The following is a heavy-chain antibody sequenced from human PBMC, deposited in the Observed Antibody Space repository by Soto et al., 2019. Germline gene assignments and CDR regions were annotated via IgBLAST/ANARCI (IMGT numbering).Heavy chain of an antibody. CDR1: GGTFSSYA. V-gene: IGHV1-69*01. CDR3: ATGGDSSGWSGGWFDP. J-gene: IGHJ5*02. D-gene: IGHD6-19*01. CDR2: IIPIFGTA. Sequence: QVQLVQSGAEVKKPGSSVKVSCKASGGTFSSYAISWVRQAPGQGLEWMGGIIPIFGTANYAQKFQGRVTITADESTSTDYMELSSLRSEDTGVYYCATGGDSSGWSGGWFDPWGQGTLVTVSS.